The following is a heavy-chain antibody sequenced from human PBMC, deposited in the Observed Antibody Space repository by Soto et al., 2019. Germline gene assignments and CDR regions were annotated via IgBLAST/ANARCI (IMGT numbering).Heavy chain of an antibody. J-gene: IGHJ5*01. D-gene: IGHD2-15*01. CDR1: GVSIHNSHSF. Sequence: SSETLSLTCAVSGVSIHNSHSFWGWIRQPPGKGLEFIGSVYYSGGANYNPSLKSRVTVSIDTSNNQFSLRVNSVIAADTAVYYCGRVVEGATRHTDFDSWGQGILVTVS. V-gene: IGHV4-39*01. CDR3: GRVVEGATRHTDFDS. CDR2: VYYSGGA.